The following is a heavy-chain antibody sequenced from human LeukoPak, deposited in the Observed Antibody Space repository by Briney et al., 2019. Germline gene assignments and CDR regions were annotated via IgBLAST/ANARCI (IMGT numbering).Heavy chain of an antibody. D-gene: IGHD3-3*01. CDR1: GFTFSDYY. J-gene: IGHJ6*03. CDR2: ISSSGSTI. Sequence: GGSLRLSCAASGFTFSDYYMSWIRQAPGKGLEWVSYISSSGSTIYYADSVKGRFTISRDNAKNSLYLQMNSLRAEDTAVYYCARTGRRFLEWLLSSYYYYYMDVWGKGTTVTVSS. CDR3: ARTGRRFLEWLLSSYYYYYMDV. V-gene: IGHV3-11*04.